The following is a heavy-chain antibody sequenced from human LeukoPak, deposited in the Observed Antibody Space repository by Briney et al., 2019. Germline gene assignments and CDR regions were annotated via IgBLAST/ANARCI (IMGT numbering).Heavy chain of an antibody. CDR3: ARSGYLWFGPDY. Sequence: GGSLRLSCAASGFTVSSNYMSWVRQAPGKGLEWVSVIYSGGSTYYADSVKGRFTISRDNSKNTLYLQMNSLRAEGTAVYYCARSGYLWFGPDYWGQGTLVTVSS. J-gene: IGHJ4*02. CDR1: GFTVSSNY. CDR2: IYSGGST. D-gene: IGHD3-10*01. V-gene: IGHV3-53*01.